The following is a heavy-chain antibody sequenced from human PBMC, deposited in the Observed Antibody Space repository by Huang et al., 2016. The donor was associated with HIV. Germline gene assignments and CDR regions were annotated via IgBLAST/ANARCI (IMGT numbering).Heavy chain of an antibody. J-gene: IGHJ6*02. V-gene: IGHV4-39*01. CDR3: AREVRSVDTDGPDGYYYRGLDV. CDR2: VNFLRNT. D-gene: IGHD2-2*03. Sequence: QLRESGPGLVTPSETLSLTCSASGTSMTSSTFYWGWFRQPPGRGLEWIGRVNFLRNTYANPSLKGRCTISIDTANRQYSMRLTSVTAADTAVYFCAREVRSVDTDGPDGYYYRGLDVWGQGTTVIVSS. CDR1: GTSMTSSTFY.